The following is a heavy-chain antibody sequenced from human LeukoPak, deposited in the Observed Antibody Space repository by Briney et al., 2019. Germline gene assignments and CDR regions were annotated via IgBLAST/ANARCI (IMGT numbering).Heavy chain of an antibody. CDR2: ISGSGGSA. D-gene: IGHD3-22*01. Sequence: GGSLRLSCAASGFTFSSYAMSWVRQAPGKGLEWVSAISGSGGSAYYADSVKGRFTISRDNSKNTLYLQMNSLRAEDTAVYYCAKDRMPYDSSGYPDYWGQGTLVTVSS. V-gene: IGHV3-23*01. CDR1: GFTFSSYA. J-gene: IGHJ4*02. CDR3: AKDRMPYDSSGYPDY.